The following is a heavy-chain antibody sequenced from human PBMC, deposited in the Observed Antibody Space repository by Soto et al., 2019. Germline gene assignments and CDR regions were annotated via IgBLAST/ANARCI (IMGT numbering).Heavy chain of an antibody. J-gene: IGHJ3*01. CDR2: IHPGGQTI. Sequence: EVQLVESGGGLVQPGGSLRLSCAASGFTFSSSERYWVRQAPGKGLEWISYIHPGGQTIFYAESVKGRFTISRDNAKHSVYLQMNSLSAEDTAVYYCARRCSRWGRGTKVTVSS. CDR3: ARRCSR. V-gene: IGHV3-48*03. D-gene: IGHD2-15*01. CDR1: GFTFSSSE.